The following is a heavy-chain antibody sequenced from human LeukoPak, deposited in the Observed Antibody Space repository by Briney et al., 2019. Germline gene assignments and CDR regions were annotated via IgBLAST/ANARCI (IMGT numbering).Heavy chain of an antibody. CDR2: ISHSGST. CDR3: ARGRAAAGTKNYYYYYYYMDV. D-gene: IGHD6-13*01. J-gene: IGHJ6*03. Sequence: SETLSLTCAVYGGSFSGYYWSWIRQPPGKGLEWIGEISHSGSTNYNPSLKSRVTISVDTSKNQFSLKLSSVTAADTAVYYCARGRAAAGTKNYYYYYYYMDVWGKGTTVTVSS. CDR1: GGSFSGYY. V-gene: IGHV4-34*01.